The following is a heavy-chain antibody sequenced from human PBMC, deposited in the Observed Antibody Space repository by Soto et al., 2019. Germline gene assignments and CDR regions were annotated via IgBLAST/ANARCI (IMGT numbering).Heavy chain of an antibody. D-gene: IGHD2-15*01. CDR2: VGGSGGT. J-gene: IGHJ6*02. Sequence: ELQLLESRGGLVQPGGSLRLSCVASGFTFSSHVMNWVRQAPGRGLEWVSSVGGSGGTYYADSARGRFTISRDNSKNTVNLQMNSLKAEDTAVYYCTKGWLDGWGQGTTVSVSS. CDR3: TKGWLDG. CDR1: GFTFSSHV. V-gene: IGHV3-23*01.